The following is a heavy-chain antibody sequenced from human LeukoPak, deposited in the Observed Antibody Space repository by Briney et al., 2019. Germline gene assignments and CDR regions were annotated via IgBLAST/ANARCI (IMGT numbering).Heavy chain of an antibody. CDR1: GYTFASYY. V-gene: IGHV1-46*01. CDR3: ARDHDIGLVEMATL. D-gene: IGHD5-24*01. Sequence: ASGKVSCKASGYTFASYYMHWVRQAPGQGLEWMGLINPSGGSASYAKKFQGRVTMTRDTSTSTVYMELSSLRSEDTAVYYCARDHDIGLVEMATLWGQGTLVTVSS. J-gene: IGHJ4*02. CDR2: INPSGGSA.